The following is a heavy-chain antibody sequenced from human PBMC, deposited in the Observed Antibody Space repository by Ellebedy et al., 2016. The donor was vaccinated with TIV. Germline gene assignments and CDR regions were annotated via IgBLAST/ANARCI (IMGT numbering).Heavy chain of an antibody. V-gene: IGHV3-21*01. J-gene: IGHJ5*02. Sequence: GGSLRLSXATSGFTFSSYSMNWVRQAPGKGLEWVSSISSSSSYIYYADSVKGRFTISRDNAKNSLYLQMNSLRAEDTAVYYCARDLTYYDFWSGRRGWFNPWGQGTLVTGSS. CDR3: ARDLTYYDFWSGRRGWFNP. CDR1: GFTFSSYS. CDR2: ISSSSSYI. D-gene: IGHD3-3*01.